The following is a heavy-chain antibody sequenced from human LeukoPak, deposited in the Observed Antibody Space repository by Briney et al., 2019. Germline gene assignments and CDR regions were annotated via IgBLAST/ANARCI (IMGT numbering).Heavy chain of an antibody. D-gene: IGHD6-13*01. CDR1: GGSISSYY. CDR3: ARGRSSPRGDYYYYMDV. Sequence: SETLSLTCTVSGGSISSYYWSWIRQPPGKGLEWIGYIYYSGSTNYNPSLKSRVTISVDTSKNQFSLKLSSVTAADTAVYYCARGRSSPRGDYYYYMDVWGKGTTVTVSS. V-gene: IGHV4-59*01. J-gene: IGHJ6*03. CDR2: IYYSGST.